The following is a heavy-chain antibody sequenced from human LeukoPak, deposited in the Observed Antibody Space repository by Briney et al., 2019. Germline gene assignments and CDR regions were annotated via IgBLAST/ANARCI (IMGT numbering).Heavy chain of an antibody. D-gene: IGHD6-19*01. CDR2: ISSSGSTI. CDR1: GFTFSDYY. CDR3: ARDSSRRVESSHDY. Sequence: VGSLRLSCAASGFTFSDYYMSWIRQAPGKGLEWVSYISSSGSTIYYADSVKGRFTISRDNAKNSLYLQMNSLRAEDTAVYYCARDSSRRVESSHDYWGQGTLVTVSS. J-gene: IGHJ4*02. V-gene: IGHV3-11*01.